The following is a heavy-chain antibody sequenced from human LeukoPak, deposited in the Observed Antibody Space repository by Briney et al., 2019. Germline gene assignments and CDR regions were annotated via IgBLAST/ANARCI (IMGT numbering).Heavy chain of an antibody. D-gene: IGHD6-13*01. CDR3: ARVAAGIGFFQH. Sequence: SSETLSLTCTVSGYSISSGYYWGWIWQPPGKGLEWIGNIHHSGSTYYNPSLKSRVTISVDTSKNQLSLKLSSVTAADTAVYYCARVAAGIGFFQHWGQGTLVTVSS. J-gene: IGHJ1*01. CDR1: GYSISSGYY. CDR2: IHHSGST. V-gene: IGHV4-38-2*02.